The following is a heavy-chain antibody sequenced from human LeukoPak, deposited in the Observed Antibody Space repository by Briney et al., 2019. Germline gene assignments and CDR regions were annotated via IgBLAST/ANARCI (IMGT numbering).Heavy chain of an antibody. CDR2: IGAAGDT. CDR3: ARVRAVAGLNWYFDL. Sequence: GGSLRLSCAASGFTFSNYDMHWVRQASGKGLEWVSAIGAAGDTFYTGSVKGRFSISRENARNSLYLQMNSLRAGDTAVYFCARVRAVAGLNWYFDLWGRGTLVTVSS. D-gene: IGHD6-19*01. V-gene: IGHV3-13*04. CDR1: GFTFSNYD. J-gene: IGHJ2*01.